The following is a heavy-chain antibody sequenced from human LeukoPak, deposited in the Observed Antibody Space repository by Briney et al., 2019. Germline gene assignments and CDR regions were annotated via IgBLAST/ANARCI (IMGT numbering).Heavy chain of an antibody. J-gene: IGHJ4*02. D-gene: IGHD4-23*01. V-gene: IGHV3-74*01. Sequence: GGSLRLSCAASGFTFSSFWMHWVRQAPGKGLVWVSRIKSDGSSTSYADSVKGRFTISRDNAKNTLYLQMNSLRAEDTAVYYCARHFDYGGYSNFEYWGQGTLVTVSS. CDR1: GFTFSSFW. CDR2: IKSDGSST. CDR3: ARHFDYGGYSNFEY.